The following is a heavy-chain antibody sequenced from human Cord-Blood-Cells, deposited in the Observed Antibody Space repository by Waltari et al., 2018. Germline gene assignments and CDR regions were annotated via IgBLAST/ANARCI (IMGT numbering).Heavy chain of an antibody. J-gene: IGHJ4*02. CDR1: GYSISSGYY. CDR3: ASKGPSGSYYGAFDY. Sequence: QVQLQEPGTGLVKPSETLSLTCTVSGYSISSGYYWGWIRQPPGKGLEWIGSIYHSGSTDYNPSLKSRVTIAVDTSKNQFSLKLSSVTAADTAVYYCASKGPSGSYYGAFDYWGQGTLVTVSS. D-gene: IGHD1-26*01. CDR2: IYHSGST. V-gene: IGHV4-38-2*02.